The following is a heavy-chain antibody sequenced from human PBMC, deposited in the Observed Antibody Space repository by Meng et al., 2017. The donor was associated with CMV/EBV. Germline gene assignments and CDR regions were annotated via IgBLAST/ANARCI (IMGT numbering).Heavy chain of an antibody. D-gene: IGHD2-2*01. CDR3: ARGRDCSSTSCYRGSIDY. CDR1: GGSFSGYY. V-gene: IGHV4-34*01. CDR2: INHSGST. J-gene: IGHJ4*02. Sequence: SETLSLTCAAYGGSFSGYYWSWIRQPPGKGLEWIGEINHSGSTNYNPSLKSRVTISVDTSKNQFSLKLSSVTAADTAVYYCARGRDCSSTSCYRGSIDYWGQGTLVTVSS.